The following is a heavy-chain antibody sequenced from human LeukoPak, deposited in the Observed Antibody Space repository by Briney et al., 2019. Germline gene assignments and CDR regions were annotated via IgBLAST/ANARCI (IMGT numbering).Heavy chain of an antibody. CDR2: IYSSGST. Sequence: GGSLRLSCAASGFTVSTNYMSWVRQAPGKGLEWVSIIYSSGSTYYADSVKGRFTISRDNSKNTLYLQMNSLRAEDTAPYYSARTSVATAEDYFDFWGQGTLVTVSS. CDR1: GFTVSTNY. V-gene: IGHV3-53*01. CDR3: ARTSVATAEDYFDF. D-gene: IGHD6-13*01. J-gene: IGHJ4*02.